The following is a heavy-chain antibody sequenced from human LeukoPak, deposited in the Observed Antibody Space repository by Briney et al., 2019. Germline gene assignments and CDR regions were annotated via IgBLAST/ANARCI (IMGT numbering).Heavy chain of an antibody. V-gene: IGHV4-34*01. CDR1: GGSFSGYY. CDR3: ARGEWELLWFDY. Sequence: ASETRSLTCAVYGGSFSGYYWSWIRQPPGKGLEWIGEINHSGSTNYNPSLKSRVTISVDTSKNQFSLKLSSVTAADTAVYYCARGEWELLWFDYWGQGTLVTVSS. J-gene: IGHJ5*01. D-gene: IGHD1-26*01. CDR2: INHSGST.